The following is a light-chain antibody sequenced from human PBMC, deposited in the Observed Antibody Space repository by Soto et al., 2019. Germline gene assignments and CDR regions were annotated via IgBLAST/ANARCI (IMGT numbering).Light chain of an antibody. CDR2: DVS. V-gene: IGLV2-14*03. CDR1: SSDVGTYSF. CDR3: CTYAGRSTPYV. Sequence: QSVLTQPASVSGSPGQSIAISCTGTSSDVGTYSFVSWYQQHPGKAPKLLIYDVSNRPSGVSDRFSGSKSGNTASLTISGLQADVEADYYCCTYAGRSTPYVFGTGTKVTVL. J-gene: IGLJ1*01.